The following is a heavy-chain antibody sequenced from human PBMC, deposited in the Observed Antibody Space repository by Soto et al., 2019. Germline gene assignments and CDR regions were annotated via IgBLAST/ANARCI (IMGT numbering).Heavy chain of an antibody. CDR1: GFTFSSYA. V-gene: IGHV3-30-3*01. D-gene: IGHD2-21*02. CDR3: SRELWTYCGGDCESFSPYAFDI. Sequence: QVQLVESGGGVVQPGRSLRLSCAASGFTFSSYAMHWVRQAPGKGLEWVAVISYDGSNKYYADSVKGRFTISRDNSKNTLYLQMNSLRAEDAAVYSCSRELWTYCGGDCESFSPYAFDIWGQGTMVTVSS. CDR2: ISYDGSNK. J-gene: IGHJ3*02.